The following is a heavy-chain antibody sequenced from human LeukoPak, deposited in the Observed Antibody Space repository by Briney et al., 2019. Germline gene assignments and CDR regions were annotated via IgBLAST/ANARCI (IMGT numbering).Heavy chain of an antibody. CDR2: ISYDGSNK. V-gene: IGHV3-30-3*01. Sequence: GGSLRLSCAASGFTFSSYAMHWVRQAPGKGLEWVAVISYDGSNKYYADSVKGRFTISRDNSKNTLYLQMNSLRAEDTAVYYCAREAGDPLGDAFDIWGQGTMVTVSS. CDR1: GFTFSSYA. D-gene: IGHD3-16*01. CDR3: AREAGDPLGDAFDI. J-gene: IGHJ3*02.